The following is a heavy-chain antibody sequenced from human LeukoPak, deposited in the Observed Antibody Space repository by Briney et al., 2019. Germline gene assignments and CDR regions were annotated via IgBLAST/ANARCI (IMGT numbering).Heavy chain of an antibody. V-gene: IGHV3-30*04. D-gene: IGHD6-13*01. Sequence: WGSLRLSCAASGFTFSSYAMHWVRQAPGKGLEWVAVISYDGSNKYYVDSVKGRFTISRDNSKNTLYLQMDSLRAEDTAVYYCAREDSSSWPYFDYWGQGTLVTVSS. CDR1: GFTFSSYA. J-gene: IGHJ4*02. CDR2: ISYDGSNK. CDR3: AREDSSSWPYFDY.